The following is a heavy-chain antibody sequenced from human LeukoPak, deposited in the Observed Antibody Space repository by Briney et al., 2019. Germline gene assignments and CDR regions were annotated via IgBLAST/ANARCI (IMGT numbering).Heavy chain of an antibody. Sequence: PGGSLRLSCAASGFTFSSYSMNWVRQAPGKGLEWVSYISSSSSTIYYADSVKGRFTISRDNSKNTLYLQMNSLRAEDTAVYYCARVLGSYGYYLPFDYWGRGTLVTVSS. D-gene: IGHD5-18*01. CDR1: GFTFSSYS. J-gene: IGHJ4*02. CDR3: ARVLGSYGYYLPFDY. CDR2: ISSSSSTI. V-gene: IGHV3-48*01.